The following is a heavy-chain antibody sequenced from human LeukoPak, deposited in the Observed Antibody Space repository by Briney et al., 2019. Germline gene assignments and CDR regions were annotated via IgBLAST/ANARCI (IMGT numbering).Heavy chain of an antibody. CDR2: ISGSGGST. D-gene: IGHD1-26*01. Sequence: GGSLRLSCAASGFTFSSYAMSWVRQAPGKGLEWVSAISGSGGSTYYADSVKGRFTISRDNSKNTLYLQMNSLRAEDTAVYYCARGSREWELPPYDAFDIWGQGTMVTVSS. CDR1: GFTFSSYA. CDR3: ARGSREWELPPYDAFDI. J-gene: IGHJ3*02. V-gene: IGHV3-23*01.